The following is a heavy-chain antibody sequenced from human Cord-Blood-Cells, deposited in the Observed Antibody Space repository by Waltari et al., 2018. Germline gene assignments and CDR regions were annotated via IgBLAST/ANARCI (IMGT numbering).Heavy chain of an antibody. CDR1: GYSISSGYY. Sequence: QVQLQESGPGLVKPSETLSLTCAVSGYSISSGYYWGWFRQPPGKGLEWIGSIYHSGSTYYNPSLKSRVTISVDTSKNQFSLKLSSVTAADTAVYYCARAAGYCSSTSCYFDYWGQGTLVTVSS. CDR3: ARAAGYCSSTSCYFDY. CDR2: IYHSGST. J-gene: IGHJ4*02. V-gene: IGHV4-38-2*01. D-gene: IGHD2-2*01.